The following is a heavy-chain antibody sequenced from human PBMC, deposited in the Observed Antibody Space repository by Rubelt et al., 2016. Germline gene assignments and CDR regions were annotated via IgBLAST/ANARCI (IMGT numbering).Heavy chain of an antibody. V-gene: IGHV4-61*05. Sequence: QLQLQESGPGLVKPSETLSLTCTVSGGSISSSSYYWGWIRQPPGKGLEWIGSIYYSGSTNYNPSLKSRVTISVDTSKNQFSLKLSSVTAADTAVYYCARGGADAFDIWGQGTMVTVSS. CDR3: ARGGADAFDI. CDR1: GGSISSSSYY. J-gene: IGHJ3*02. CDR2: IYYSGST. D-gene: IGHD3-10*01.